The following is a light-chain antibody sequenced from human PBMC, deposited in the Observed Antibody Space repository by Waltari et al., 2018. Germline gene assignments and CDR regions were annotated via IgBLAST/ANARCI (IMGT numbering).Light chain of an antibody. J-gene: IGKJ1*01. CDR3: QHYVRLPVT. V-gene: IGKV3-20*01. Sequence: EIMLTQSPGTLSLSPGERATLACRASQSIGIYLAWYQQRPGQAPRLLIYGASNRATCIPDRFSGSWSGTDFSLTISRLDPEDFAVYYCQHYVRLPVTFGHGTKVEIK. CDR2: GAS. CDR1: QSIGIY.